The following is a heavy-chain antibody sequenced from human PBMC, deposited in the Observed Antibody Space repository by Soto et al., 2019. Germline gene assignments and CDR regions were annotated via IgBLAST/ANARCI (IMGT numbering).Heavy chain of an antibody. J-gene: IGHJ6*02. CDR2: IWYDGSNT. V-gene: IGHV3-33*08. CDR1: GVTFSSHW. CDR3: ARDLMSGYDYPHYYGMDV. Sequence: GGSLRLSCAASGVTFSSHWMHWVRQAPGKGLVWVALIWYDGSNTNYADSEKGRFTISRDNSKNTLYLQMNSLRAEDTAVYYYARDLMSGYDYPHYYGMDVWGQGTTVTVSS. D-gene: IGHD5-12*01.